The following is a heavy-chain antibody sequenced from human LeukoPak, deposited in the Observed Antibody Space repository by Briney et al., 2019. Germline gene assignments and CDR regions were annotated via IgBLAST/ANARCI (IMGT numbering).Heavy chain of an antibody. V-gene: IGHV3-21*01. D-gene: IGHD7-27*01. Sequence: GGSLRLSCAASGFTFSTYTINWVRQAPGKGLEWVSSISSSSNYIYYADSVKGRFTISRDNAKNSLFLQMSSLRADDTAVYYCARGHWGLDYWGRGTLVTVSS. CDR1: GFTFSTYT. CDR2: ISSSSNYI. CDR3: ARGHWGLDY. J-gene: IGHJ4*02.